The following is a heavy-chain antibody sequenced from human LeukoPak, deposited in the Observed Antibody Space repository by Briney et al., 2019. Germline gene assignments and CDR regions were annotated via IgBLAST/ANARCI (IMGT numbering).Heavy chain of an antibody. CDR2: FDPEDGET. V-gene: IGHV1-24*01. D-gene: IGHD6-19*01. CDR3: ATGLVGQWLVFDY. Sequence: ASVKVSCKASGYTFTSYGISWVRQAPGQGLEWMGGFDPEDGETIYAQKFQGRVTMTEDTSTDTVYMELSSLRSEDTAVYYCATGLVGQWLVFDYWGQGTLVTVSS. CDR1: GYTFTSYG. J-gene: IGHJ4*02.